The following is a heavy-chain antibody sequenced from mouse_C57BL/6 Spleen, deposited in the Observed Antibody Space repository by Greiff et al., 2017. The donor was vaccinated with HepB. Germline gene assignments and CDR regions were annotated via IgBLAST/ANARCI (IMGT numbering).Heavy chain of an antibody. V-gene: IGHV1-82*01. J-gene: IGHJ4*01. CDR1: GYAFSSSW. Sequence: QVQLKQSGPELVKPGASVKISCKASGYAFSSSWMNWVKQRPGKGLEWIGRIYPGDGDTNYNGKFKGKATLTADKSSSTAYMQLSSLTSEDSAVYFCARAYGGLWAMDYWGQGTSVTVSS. CDR3: ARAYGGLWAMDY. D-gene: IGHD6-5*01. CDR2: IYPGDGDT.